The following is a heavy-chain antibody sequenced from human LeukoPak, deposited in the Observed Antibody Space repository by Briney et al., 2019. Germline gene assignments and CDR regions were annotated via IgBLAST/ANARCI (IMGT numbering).Heavy chain of an antibody. CDR1: GGSISSSSYY. CDR3: ARRREDCSSTSCYSSEYWYFDL. Sequence: SETLSLTCTVSGGSISSSSYYWGWIRQPPGKGLEWIGSIYYSGSTYYNPSLKSRVTISVDTSKNQFSLKLSSVTAADTAVYYCARRREDCSSTSCYSSEYWYFDLWGRGTLVTVSS. J-gene: IGHJ2*01. V-gene: IGHV4-39*01. CDR2: IYYSGST. D-gene: IGHD2-2*01.